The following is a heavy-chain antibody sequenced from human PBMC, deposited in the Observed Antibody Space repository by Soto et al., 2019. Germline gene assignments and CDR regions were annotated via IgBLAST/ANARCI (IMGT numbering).Heavy chain of an antibody. D-gene: IGHD6-6*01. Sequence: QVQLVESGGGVVQPGRSLRLSCVASGFIFSSYATHWVRQAPGKGLEWVAVISYDGSNKYYADSVKGRFTISRDNSKNTLSIQMRCLSTEDMAVYFCARGLIAARPGFFRGPIDDWGQGTLVTVSS. J-gene: IGHJ4*02. CDR3: ARGLIAARPGFFRGPIDD. CDR2: ISYDGSNK. V-gene: IGHV3-30-3*01. CDR1: GFIFSSYA.